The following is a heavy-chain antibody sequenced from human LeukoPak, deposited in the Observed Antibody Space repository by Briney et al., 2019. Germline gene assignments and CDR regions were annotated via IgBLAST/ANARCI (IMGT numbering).Heavy chain of an antibody. V-gene: IGHV3-74*01. D-gene: IGHD6-19*01. CDR2: INSDGRRT. CDR3: ARYPDSSGWSSIEY. Sequence: GGSLRLSCAAPGFTFSRYWMHWVRQAPGKGLVWVSRINSDGRRTNYADSVKRRFTISRDNAKNTMYLQLNSLRAEDTAVYYCARYPDSSGWSSIEYWGQGTLVTVSS. J-gene: IGHJ4*02. CDR1: GFTFSRYW.